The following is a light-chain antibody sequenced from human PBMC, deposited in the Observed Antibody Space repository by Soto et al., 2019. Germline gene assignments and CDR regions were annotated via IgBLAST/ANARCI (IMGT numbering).Light chain of an antibody. Sequence: IQLTQSPSSLSASVGDRVTVTCRASQSTNLALHWYQQKPGKAPTLLIYAASSLQSGVPSRFSGGGSRTDFTLTISSLQTEDFATYYCQQSYSSPYTFGQGTKLEI. CDR3: QQSYSSPYT. J-gene: IGKJ2*01. CDR2: AAS. V-gene: IGKV1-39*01. CDR1: QSTNLA.